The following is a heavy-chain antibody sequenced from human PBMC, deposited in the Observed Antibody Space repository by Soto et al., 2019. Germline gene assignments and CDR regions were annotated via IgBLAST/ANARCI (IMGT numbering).Heavy chain of an antibody. CDR3: ARDSGGMDV. V-gene: IGHV1-3*01. CDR1: GYTFTSYA. Sequence: ASAKVSCKASGYTFTSYALHWVRQAPGQRLEWMGWINAGNGNTKYSKKFQGRVTITRDTSASTAYMELSSLRSEDTAVYYCARDSGGMDVWGQGTTVTV. J-gene: IGHJ6*02. CDR2: INAGNGNT.